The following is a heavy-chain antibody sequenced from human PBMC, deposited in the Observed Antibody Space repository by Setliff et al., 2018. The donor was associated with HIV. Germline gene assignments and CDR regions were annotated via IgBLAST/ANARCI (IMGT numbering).Heavy chain of an antibody. D-gene: IGHD3-10*01. CDR3: ARDLKVSWFGELSVAGV. Sequence: PSETLSLTCTVSGGSIGNYYWSWIRQPAGKGLEWIGRIYTSGSTNYNPSLKSRVTMLIDTSKNQFPLSLSSVTAADTAVYYCARDLKVSWFGELSVAGVWGKGTTVTVSS. V-gene: IGHV4-4*07. CDR1: GGSIGNYY. J-gene: IGHJ6*04. CDR2: IYTSGST.